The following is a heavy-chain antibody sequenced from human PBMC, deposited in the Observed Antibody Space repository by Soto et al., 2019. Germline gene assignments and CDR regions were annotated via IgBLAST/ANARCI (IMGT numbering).Heavy chain of an antibody. CDR2: INPSGGST. D-gene: IGHD1-1*01. Sequence: ASVKVSCKASGYTFTSYYMHWVRQAPGQGLEWMGIINPSGGSTSYAQKFQGRVTMTRDTSTSTVYMELSSLRSEDTAVYYCAREYVARTLRSTRRMDVWGQGTTVTVSS. V-gene: IGHV1-46*01. CDR3: AREYVARTLRSTRRMDV. CDR1: GYTFTSYY. J-gene: IGHJ6*02.